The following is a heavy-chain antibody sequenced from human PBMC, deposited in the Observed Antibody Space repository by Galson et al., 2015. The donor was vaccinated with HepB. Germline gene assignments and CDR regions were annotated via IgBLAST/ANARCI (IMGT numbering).Heavy chain of an antibody. Sequence: SLRLSCAASGFTFSSYSMNWVRQAPGKGLEWVSSISSSSSYIYYADSVKGRFTISRDNAKNTLYLQMNSLRAEDTAVYYCARERRGGNSEGAFDIWGQGTMVTVSS. D-gene: IGHD4-23*01. V-gene: IGHV3-21*01. CDR1: GFTFSSYS. CDR2: ISSSSSYI. CDR3: ARERRGGNSEGAFDI. J-gene: IGHJ3*02.